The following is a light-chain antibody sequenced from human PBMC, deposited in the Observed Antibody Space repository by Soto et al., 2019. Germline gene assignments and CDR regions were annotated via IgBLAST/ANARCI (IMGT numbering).Light chain of an antibody. CDR3: QTWGTGPWV. CDR1: SGHSSYA. V-gene: IGLV4-69*01. CDR2: LNSDGSH. Sequence: QSVLTQSPSASASLGASVKLTCTLSSGHSSYAIAWHQQQPEKGPRYLMKLNSDGSHSKGDGIPDRFSGSSSGAARYLTISRLQSEDEADYYCQTWGTGPWVFGGGTKVTVL. J-gene: IGLJ3*02.